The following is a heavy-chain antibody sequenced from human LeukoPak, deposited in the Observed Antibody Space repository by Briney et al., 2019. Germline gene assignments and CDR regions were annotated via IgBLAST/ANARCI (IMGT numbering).Heavy chain of an antibody. D-gene: IGHD4-23*01. CDR2: IYYSGST. J-gene: IGHJ3*02. V-gene: IGHV4-59*08. CDR3: ARRFGLSYGGIHDAFDI. Sequence: KPSETLSLTCTVSGGSISSYYWSWIRQPPGKGLEWIGYIYYSGSTNYNPSLKSRVTISVDTSKNQFSLKLSSVTAADTAVYYCARRFGLSYGGIHDAFDIWGQGTMVTVSS. CDR1: GGSISSYY.